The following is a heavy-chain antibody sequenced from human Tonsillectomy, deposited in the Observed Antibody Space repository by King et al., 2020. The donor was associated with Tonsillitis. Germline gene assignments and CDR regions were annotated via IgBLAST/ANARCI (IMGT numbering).Heavy chain of an antibody. Sequence: VQLVESGGGVVQPGRSLRLSCAASGFTFSSYAMHWVRQAPGKGLEWVAVISYDGSNKYYADSVKGRFTISRDNSKNTLYLQMNSLRAEDTAVYYCARYFIGDGYNPGYWGQGTLVTVSS. D-gene: IGHD5-24*01. J-gene: IGHJ4*02. CDR1: GFTFSSYA. CDR2: ISYDGSNK. CDR3: ARYFIGDGYNPGY. V-gene: IGHV3-30-3*01.